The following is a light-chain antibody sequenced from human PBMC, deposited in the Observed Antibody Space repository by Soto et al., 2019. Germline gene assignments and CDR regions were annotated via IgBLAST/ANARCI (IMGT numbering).Light chain of an antibody. Sequence: AIRMTQSPSSFSASTGDRVTITCRASQGISSYLAWYQQKPGEAPTLLIYAASTLQSGVPSRFSGSGSGTDFTLTISCLQSEDFATYYCQQYYSYPLTFGGGTKVEIK. V-gene: IGKV1-8*01. CDR2: AAS. CDR1: QGISSY. J-gene: IGKJ4*01. CDR3: QQYYSYPLT.